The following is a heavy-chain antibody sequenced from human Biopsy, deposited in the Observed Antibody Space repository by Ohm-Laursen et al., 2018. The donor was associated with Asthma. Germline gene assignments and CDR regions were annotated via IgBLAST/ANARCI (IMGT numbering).Heavy chain of an antibody. CDR1: GFSFGSFG. V-gene: IGHV3-30*03. Sequence: SLRLSCSASGFSFGSFGMHWVRQAPGKGLEWVTVISYDGSSIYYADSVKGRFTISRDNSKNTLSLQMNSLTAEDTAVYYCAREGVAGTHIEDWGQGTLVTVSS. CDR3: AREGVAGTHIED. D-gene: IGHD6-19*01. J-gene: IGHJ4*02. CDR2: ISYDGSSI.